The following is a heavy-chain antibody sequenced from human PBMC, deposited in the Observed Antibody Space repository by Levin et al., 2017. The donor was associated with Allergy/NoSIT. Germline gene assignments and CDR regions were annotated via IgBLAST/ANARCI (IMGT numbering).Heavy chain of an antibody. D-gene: IGHD6-19*01. V-gene: IGHV3-20*04. J-gene: IGHJ4*02. CDR2: INWNGDST. Sequence: AGGSLRLSCAASGFTFEDYGMSWVRLAPGKGLEWVSAINWNGDSTGYADSVKGRFTISRDNARNSLYLQMNSLTAEDTALYYCARDGRANSRGKFDYWGQGTLVTVSS. CDR1: GFTFEDYG. CDR3: ARDGRANSRGKFDY.